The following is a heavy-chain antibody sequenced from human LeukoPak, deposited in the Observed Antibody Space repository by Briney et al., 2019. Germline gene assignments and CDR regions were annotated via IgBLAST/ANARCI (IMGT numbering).Heavy chain of an antibody. CDR3: ARDDYGGNSGLFDY. V-gene: IGHV1-18*01. Sequence: ASVKVSCKASGYRFMNYGISWVRQAPGQGLEWVGWISGYNGNTKYPQKLQGRVTITTETSTSTAYMELRSLRCDDTAVYYCARDDYGGNSGLFDYWGHGTLVTVSS. CDR1: GYRFMNYG. J-gene: IGHJ4*01. D-gene: IGHD4-23*01. CDR2: ISGYNGNT.